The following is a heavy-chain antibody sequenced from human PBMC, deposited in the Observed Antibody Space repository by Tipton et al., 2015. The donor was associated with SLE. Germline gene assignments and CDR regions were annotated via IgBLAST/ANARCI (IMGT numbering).Heavy chain of an antibody. J-gene: IGHJ4*01. D-gene: IGHD7-27*01. Sequence: GSLRLSCAASGFTFSTYWMSWVRQAPGKGLEWVAGISGTGGTTYFAPSVKGRFTISRDNSKNTVYLQMNSLRAEDTAVYYCAKDRSNWEYYFDFWGHGTLVTVSS. CDR1: GFTFSTYW. CDR3: AKDRSNWEYYFDF. V-gene: IGHV3-23*01. CDR2: ISGTGGTT.